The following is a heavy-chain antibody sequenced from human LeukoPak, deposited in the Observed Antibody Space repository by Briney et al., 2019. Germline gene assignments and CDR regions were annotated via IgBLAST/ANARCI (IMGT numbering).Heavy chain of an antibody. J-gene: IGHJ4*02. D-gene: IGHD6-19*01. CDR1: GFSISDYD. Sequence: GRSLRLSCAASGFSISDYDMHGVRQAPGKGLEWVAVISYDGSNKYYEDSVKGRFTISRDNSKNTLFLQMNSLRSEDTAVYYCAKLRDTSGWFPDYWGQGTLVTVSS. V-gene: IGHV3-30*18. CDR3: AKLRDTSGWFPDY. CDR2: ISYDGSNK.